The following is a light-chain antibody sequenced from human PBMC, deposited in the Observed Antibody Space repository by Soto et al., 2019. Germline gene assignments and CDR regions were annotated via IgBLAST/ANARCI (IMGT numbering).Light chain of an antibody. CDR3: QSYDSYLCHFYV. Sequence: QSVLTQPPSVSGAPGQGVTISCTGSSSSIGAGYDVHWYQQVPGTAPKLLIYGNNNRPSGVPDRFSGSKSGTSASLAITGLQAEDEADYYCQSYDSYLCHFYVFGTGTKLTVL. CDR2: GNN. V-gene: IGLV1-40*01. CDR1: SSSIGAGYD. J-gene: IGLJ1*01.